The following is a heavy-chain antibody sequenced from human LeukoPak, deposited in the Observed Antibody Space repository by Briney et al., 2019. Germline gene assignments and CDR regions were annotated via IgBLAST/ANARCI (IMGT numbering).Heavy chain of an antibody. D-gene: IGHD3-16*01. CDR3: ARSWGGYYYYYMDV. J-gene: IGHJ6*03. V-gene: IGHV4-39*07. CDR2: IYYSGST. Sequence: SETLSLTCTVSGGSISSSSYYWGWIRQPPGKGLEWIGSIYYSGSTNYNPSLKSRVTISVDTSKNQFSLKLSSVTAADTAVYYCARSWGGYYYYYMDVWGKGTTVTISS. CDR1: GGSISSSSYY.